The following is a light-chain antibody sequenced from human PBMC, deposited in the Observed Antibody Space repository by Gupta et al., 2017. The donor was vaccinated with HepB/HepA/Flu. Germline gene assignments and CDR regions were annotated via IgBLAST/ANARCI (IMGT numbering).Light chain of an antibody. CDR2: AAS. J-gene: IGKJ4*02. Sequence: DIQMTQSPSSLSASVGDRVTITCRASQSISSYLNWYQQKPGKAPKLLIYAASSLQSGVPSRFSGSGSGTDFTLTISSLQPEDFATYYCRQSYSSHPLTFYVGTRVDIK. V-gene: IGKV1-39*01. CDR1: QSISSY. CDR3: RQSYSSHPLT.